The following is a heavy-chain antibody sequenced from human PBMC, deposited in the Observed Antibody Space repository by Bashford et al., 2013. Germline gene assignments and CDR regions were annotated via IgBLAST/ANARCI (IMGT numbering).Heavy chain of an antibody. V-gene: IGHV3-30-3*01. CDR3: ARDHAVMIDFLRGADFYDMDV. CDR2: ISYGGTNK. J-gene: IGHJ6*02. Sequence: WVRQALGKGLEWLAVISYGGTNKYYADSVKGRFTISRDNSKKTLFLQMNSLRAEDTAVYYCARDHAVMIDFLRGADFYDMDVWGLGTTVTVSS. D-gene: IGHD3-3*01.